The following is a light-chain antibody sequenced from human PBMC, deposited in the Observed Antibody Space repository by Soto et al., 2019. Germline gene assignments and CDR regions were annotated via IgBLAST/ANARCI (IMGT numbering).Light chain of an antibody. CDR1: KSGTSTY. V-gene: IGKV3-20*01. CDR2: GAS. Sequence: EIVLTQSPGTLSFSPGERATLSCRASKSGTSTYLAWYQQKPGQAPRLLMWGASRRATGIPNRFSGSGSGTDFTLTISRLEPEDFAVYYCQQYGNSPQTFGQGTKVDIK. CDR3: QQYGNSPQT. J-gene: IGKJ1*01.